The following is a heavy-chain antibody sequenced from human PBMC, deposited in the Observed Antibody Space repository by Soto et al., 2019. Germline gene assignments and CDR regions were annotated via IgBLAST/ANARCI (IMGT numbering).Heavy chain of an antibody. CDR2: VNPSGGHT. CDR1: GDTFTDYY. J-gene: IGHJ4*02. Sequence: QVQLVQSGAEVKKPGASVKVSCKASGDTFTDYYIHWVRQAPGQGLEWMGTVNPSGGHTTYAQHFLGRMTMTRDTSTSTLYMELASLTSEDTAIYFCARGGHVVVVTAALDYWGQGTLVTVAS. CDR3: ARGGHVVVVTAALDY. V-gene: IGHV1-46*01. D-gene: IGHD2-21*02.